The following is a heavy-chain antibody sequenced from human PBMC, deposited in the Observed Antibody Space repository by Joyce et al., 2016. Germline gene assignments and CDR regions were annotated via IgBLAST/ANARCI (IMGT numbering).Heavy chain of an antibody. CDR1: GFSLSNPTMG. J-gene: IGHJ4*02. D-gene: IGHD6-19*01. V-gene: IGHV2-26*01. Sequence: QVTLKESGPVLVKPTETLTLTCTVSGFSLSNPTMGVSWIRQPPGKALEWLAHIFSHDETSYKTSLMGRLTISRDTSKSQVVLTMTNMDSVDTATYFCARTEYSSGWSLFDYWGQGTLVTVSS. CDR2: IFSHDET. CDR3: ARTEYSSGWSLFDY.